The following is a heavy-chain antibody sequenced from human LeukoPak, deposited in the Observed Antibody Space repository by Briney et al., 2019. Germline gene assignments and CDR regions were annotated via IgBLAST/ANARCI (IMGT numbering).Heavy chain of an antibody. D-gene: IGHD5-12*01. CDR1: GFSLSTSRMC. Sequence: SGPALVKPTQTLTLTCTFSGFSLSTSRMCVSWIRQPPGKALEWLARIDWDDDKYYSTSLRTRLTISKDTSKNQVVLTMTNMDPVDTATYYCARVTRSGFYYYMDVWGKGTTVTVSS. CDR2: IDWDDDK. J-gene: IGHJ6*03. V-gene: IGHV2-70*11. CDR3: ARVTRSGFYYYMDV.